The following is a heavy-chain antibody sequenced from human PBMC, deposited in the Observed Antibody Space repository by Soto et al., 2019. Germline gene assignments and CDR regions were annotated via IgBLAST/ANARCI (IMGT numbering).Heavy chain of an antibody. Sequence: PGVSLKISCKGSGYSFTSYWISWVRQMPGKGLKWMGRIDPSDSYTNYSPSFQCHVTISADKSISTAYLQWSSQKASDTAMYYFARTDPYNWMTRISSYYSYGMDVWGQGTTVIVSS. CDR2: IDPSDSYT. CDR1: GYSFTSYW. V-gene: IGHV5-10-1*01. CDR3: ARTDPYNWMTRISSYYSYGMDV. D-gene: IGHD1-20*01. J-gene: IGHJ6*02.